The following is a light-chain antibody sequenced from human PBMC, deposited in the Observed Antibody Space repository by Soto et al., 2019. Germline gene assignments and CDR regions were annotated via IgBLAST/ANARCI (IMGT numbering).Light chain of an antibody. CDR1: SSDVGGYNY. J-gene: IGLJ2*01. V-gene: IGLV2-14*03. Sequence: QSALTQPASVSGSPGQSITISCTGTSSDVGGYNYVSWYQHHPDKAPKLMIYDVNNRPSGFSHRFSGSKSGNTASLTISGLQAEDEPAYDGCSYGRTNALLVFGGVTK. CDR2: DVN. CDR3: CSYGRTNALLV.